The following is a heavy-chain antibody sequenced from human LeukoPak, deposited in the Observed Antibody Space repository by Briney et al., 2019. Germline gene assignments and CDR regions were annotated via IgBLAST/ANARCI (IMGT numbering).Heavy chain of an antibody. CDR1: GGSMSSFY. CDR3: ARGGWYEDY. D-gene: IGHD6-19*01. V-gene: IGHV4-59*07. Sequence: SDTLSLTCTVSGGSMSSFYWSWIRQPPGKGLEWIGYIYYSGSTNYNPSLKSRVTISVDTSKNQFSLMLSSVTTADTAVYYCARGGWYEDYWGQGTLVTVSS. CDR2: IYYSGST. J-gene: IGHJ4*02.